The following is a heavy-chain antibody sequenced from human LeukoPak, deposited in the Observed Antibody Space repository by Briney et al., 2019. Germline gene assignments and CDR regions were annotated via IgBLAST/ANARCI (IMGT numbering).Heavy chain of an antibody. J-gene: IGHJ6*02. Sequence: GGSLRLSCAASGFTFDDYAMHWVRQAPGKGLEWGSGISWNSGSIGYADSVKGRFTISRDNAKNSLYLQMNSLRAEDTALYYCAKDRGCSGGSCYFPYYYYGMDVWGQGTTVTVSS. CDR3: AKDRGCSGGSCYFPYYYYGMDV. V-gene: IGHV3-9*01. D-gene: IGHD2-15*01. CDR1: GFTFDDYA. CDR2: ISWNSGSI.